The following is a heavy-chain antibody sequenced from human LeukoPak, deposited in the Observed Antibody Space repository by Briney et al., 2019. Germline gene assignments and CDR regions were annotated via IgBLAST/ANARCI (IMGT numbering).Heavy chain of an antibody. CDR3: ARVGGDQVGY. CDR2: IYNNGNT. D-gene: IGHD4-17*01. V-gene: IGHV3-53*01. J-gene: IGHJ4*02. Sequence: GGSLRLSCAASGLTVSSKYMSWVRQAPGKGLEWVSVIYNNGNTHYADSVKGRFTISRDNSKSTLYLQMNSLRVEDTAVYYCARVGGDQVGYWGQGTLVTVSS. CDR1: GLTVSSKY.